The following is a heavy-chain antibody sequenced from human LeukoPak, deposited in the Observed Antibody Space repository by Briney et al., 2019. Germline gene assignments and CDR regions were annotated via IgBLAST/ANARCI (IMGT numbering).Heavy chain of an antibody. CDR3: VRTGDTERFDY. D-gene: IGHD3/OR15-3a*01. Sequence: QRGGCLKLSCAASGFTFSSYGMHWGRQAPGKGLEWVALIRYDGSKKDYADSVRGRFTISRDNSKNPLYLQMNSLRAEDTAMYYCVRTGDTERFDYWGQGALGTVSS. CDR2: IRYDGSKK. CDR1: GFTFSSYG. V-gene: IGHV3-30*02. J-gene: IGHJ4*02.